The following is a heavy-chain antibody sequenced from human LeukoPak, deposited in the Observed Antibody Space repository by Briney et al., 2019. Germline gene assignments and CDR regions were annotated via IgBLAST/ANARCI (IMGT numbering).Heavy chain of an antibody. CDR2: ISGSGGST. CDR1: GFTFSSYA. J-gene: IGHJ4*02. V-gene: IGHV3-23*01. CDR3: AKIPYSYGLPTFDY. D-gene: IGHD5-18*01. Sequence: GGSLRLSCAASGFTFSSYAMSWVRQAPGKGLEWVSAISGSGGSTYYADSVEGRFTISRDNSKNTLYLQMNSLRAEDTAVYYCAKIPYSYGLPTFDYWGQGTLVSVSS.